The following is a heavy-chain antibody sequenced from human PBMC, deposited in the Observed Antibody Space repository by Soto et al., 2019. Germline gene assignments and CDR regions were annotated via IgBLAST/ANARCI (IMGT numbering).Heavy chain of an antibody. D-gene: IGHD2-15*01. CDR2: IDPSDSYT. CDR1: GYSFTSYL. CDR3: ARPLTPLGYCSGGSCYQDYYYYGMDV. Sequence: PGESLKISCKGSGYSFTSYLISWVRQMPGKGLEWMGRIDPSDSYTNYSPSFQGHVTISADKSISTAYLQWSSLKASDTAMYYCARPLTPLGYCSGGSCYQDYYYYGMDVWGQGTTVTVSS. V-gene: IGHV5-10-1*01. J-gene: IGHJ6*02.